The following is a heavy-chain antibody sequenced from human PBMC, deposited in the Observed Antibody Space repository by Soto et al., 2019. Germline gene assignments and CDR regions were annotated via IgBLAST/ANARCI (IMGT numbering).Heavy chain of an antibody. CDR3: AKLYYANSFDP. CDR2: IYYTGNT. J-gene: IGHJ5*02. Sequence: QVQLQESGPGLVKPSQTLSLTCTVSGGSISNVNDYWSWIRQPPGKGLEWIGYIYYTGNTYYNPSLRSRITISVDTSKNQSSLDRSSVTAADAAVYYCAKLYYANSFDPWGQGTLVTVSS. CDR1: GGSISNVNDY. D-gene: IGHD2-8*01. V-gene: IGHV4-30-4*01.